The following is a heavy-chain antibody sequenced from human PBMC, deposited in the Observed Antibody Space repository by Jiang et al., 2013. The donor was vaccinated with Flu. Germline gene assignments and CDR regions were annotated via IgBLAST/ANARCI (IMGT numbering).Heavy chain of an antibody. Sequence: KPGASVKVSCKASGYTFSGYHLFWVRQAPGEGLEWMGWIHPNTGDTKYAENFQGRVTLTSDTSTSTAYMDLSSLRSDDTAVYYCAGRTGGTWNDAFDIWGQGTMVTVSS. V-gene: IGHV1-2*02. CDR1: GYTFSGYH. D-gene: IGHD2-15*01. CDR3: AGRTGGTWNDAFDI. J-gene: IGHJ3*02. CDR2: IHPNTGDT.